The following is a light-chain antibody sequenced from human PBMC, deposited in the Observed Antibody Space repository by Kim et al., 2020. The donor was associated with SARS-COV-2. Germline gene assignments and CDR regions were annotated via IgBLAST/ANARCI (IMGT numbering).Light chain of an antibody. Sequence: QSALTQPPSVSAAPGQRVTISCSGGSSNIGNNYLSWYQHLPGTAPRLLIYDNKKRPSGIPDRFSGSKSGTSATLYITGLQTGDEAVYYCGTWDTSLSAGVFGGGTKLTVL. CDR2: DNK. J-gene: IGLJ3*02. CDR3: GTWDTSLSAGV. CDR1: SSNIGNNY. V-gene: IGLV1-51*01.